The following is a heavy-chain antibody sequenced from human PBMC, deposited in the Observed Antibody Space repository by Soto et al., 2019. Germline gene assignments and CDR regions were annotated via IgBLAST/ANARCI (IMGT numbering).Heavy chain of an antibody. D-gene: IGHD3-3*01. CDR3: AKEGALHDFWSRYGLDV. V-gene: IGHV3-23*01. CDR2: INYSGKTT. J-gene: IGHJ6*02. CDR1: LFTLSPYA. Sequence: LRLSCAWSLFTLSPYAMSWRGHATGNGLEWVSAINYSGKTTSNADFVKGRFTISRDNSKNTLYLQMSSLRAEDTGAYYCAKEGALHDFWSRYGLDVWGQGTTVTVSS.